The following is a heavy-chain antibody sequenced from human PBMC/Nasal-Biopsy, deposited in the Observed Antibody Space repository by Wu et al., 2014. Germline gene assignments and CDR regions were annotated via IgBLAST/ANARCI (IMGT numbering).Heavy chain of an antibody. CDR1: GGSITSSTYY. D-gene: IGHD3-10*01. Sequence: TLSLTCTVSGGSITSSTYYWGWVRQPPGKGLEWMGSLYYGGSTYYNPSLKSRVTISVDTSKNQFSLKLRSVTAADTAVYYCARDSYYYISGSFDPSRWGQGTLVTVSS. CDR3: ARDSYYYISGSFDPSR. J-gene: IGHJ4*02. V-gene: IGHV4-39*02. CDR2: LYYGGST.